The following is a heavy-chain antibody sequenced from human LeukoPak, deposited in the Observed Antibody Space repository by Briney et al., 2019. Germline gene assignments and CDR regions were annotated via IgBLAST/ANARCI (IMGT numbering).Heavy chain of an antibody. V-gene: IGHV3-64*01. J-gene: IGHJ6*03. CDR3: ARDGEINCSGGSCYSYYYYYYMDV. CDR2: ISSNGGST. CDR1: GFTFSSYA. Sequence: PGGSLRLSCAASGFTFSSYAMHWVRQAPGKGLEYVSAISSNGGSTYYANSVKGRFTISRDNSKNTLYLQMGSLRAEDMAVYYCARDGEINCSGGSCYSYYYYYYMDVWGKGTTVTVSS. D-gene: IGHD2-15*01.